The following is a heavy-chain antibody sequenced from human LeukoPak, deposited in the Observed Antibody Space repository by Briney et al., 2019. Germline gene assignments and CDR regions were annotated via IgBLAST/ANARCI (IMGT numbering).Heavy chain of an antibody. CDR1: GGSFSGYY. CDR2: INHSGST. CDR3: ARHRSKWLQSSFDY. V-gene: IGHV4-34*01. Sequence: SETLSLTCAVYGGSFSGYYWSWIRQPPGKELEWIGEINHSGSTNYNPSLKSRVTISVDTSKNQFSLKLSSVTAADTAVYYCARHRSKWLQSSFDYWGQGTLVTVSS. J-gene: IGHJ4*02. D-gene: IGHD5-24*01.